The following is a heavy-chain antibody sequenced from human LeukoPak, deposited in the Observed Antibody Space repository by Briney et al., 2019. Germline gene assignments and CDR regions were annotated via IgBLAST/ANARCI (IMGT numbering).Heavy chain of an antibody. CDR3: AELGITMIGGV. CDR2: ISSSGSTI. J-gene: IGHJ6*04. CDR1: GFIFSSYS. Sequence: GGSLRLSCAAPGFIFSSYSMHWVRQAPGKGLEWVSYISSSGSTIYYADSVKGRFTISRDNAKNSLYLQMNSLRAEDTAVYYCAELGITMIGGVWGKGTTVTISS. V-gene: IGHV3-48*04. D-gene: IGHD3-10*02.